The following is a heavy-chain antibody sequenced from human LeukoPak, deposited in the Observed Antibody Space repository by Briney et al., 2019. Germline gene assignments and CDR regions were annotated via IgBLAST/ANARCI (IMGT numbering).Heavy chain of an antibody. J-gene: IGHJ4*02. CDR1: GYTLTSYY. V-gene: IGHV1-46*01. D-gene: IGHD3-10*01. CDR3: ARDRSGVPDY. CDR2: TNPSGGST. Sequence: ASVKVSCKASGYTLTSYYMHWVRQAPGQGLEWMGITNPSGGSTSYAQKFQGRVTMTRDTSTSTVYMELSSLRSEDTAVYYCARDRSGVPDYWGQGTLVTVSS.